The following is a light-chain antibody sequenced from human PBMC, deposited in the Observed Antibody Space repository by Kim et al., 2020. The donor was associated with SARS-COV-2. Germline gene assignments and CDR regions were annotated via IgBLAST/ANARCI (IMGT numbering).Light chain of an antibody. J-gene: IGLJ3*02. CDR3: SSYTSSRTWV. CDR2: DVS. CDR1: SGDVEGYND. Sequence: GQSDTSSCTGPSGDVEGYNDVSWDQHHPGKAPQRMVYDVSQRPSGVSNRFSGSKSGNTASLTISGLQAEDEADYHCSSYTSSRTWVFGGGTQLTVL. V-gene: IGLV2-14*03.